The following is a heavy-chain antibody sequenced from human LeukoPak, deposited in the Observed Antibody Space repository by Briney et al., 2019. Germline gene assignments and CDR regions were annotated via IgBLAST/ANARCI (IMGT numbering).Heavy chain of an antibody. V-gene: IGHV3-15*01. CDR2: IKSKTDGGTT. CDR3: TTDLVVVTAAPDY. Sequence: GGSLRLSCAASGITFGSYWMTWVRQAPGKGLEWVGRIKSKTDGGTTDYAAPVKGRFTISRDDSKNTLYLQMNSLKTEDTAVYYCTTDLVVVTAAPDYWGQGTLVTVSS. D-gene: IGHD2-21*02. J-gene: IGHJ4*02. CDR1: GITFGSYW.